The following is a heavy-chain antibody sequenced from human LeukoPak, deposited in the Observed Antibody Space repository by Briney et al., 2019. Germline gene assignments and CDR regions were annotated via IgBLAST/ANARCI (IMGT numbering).Heavy chain of an antibody. J-gene: IGHJ3*02. V-gene: IGHV3-23*01. CDR3: ARDTSGSYKAFDI. Sequence: PGGSLRLSCAASGFTFSSYAMSWVRQAPGKGLEWVSAITGSGGSTYYADSVKGRFTISRDNSKNTLYLQMNSLRAEDTAVYYCARDTSGSYKAFDIWGQGTMVTVSS. CDR1: GFTFSSYA. CDR2: ITGSGGST. D-gene: IGHD3-10*01.